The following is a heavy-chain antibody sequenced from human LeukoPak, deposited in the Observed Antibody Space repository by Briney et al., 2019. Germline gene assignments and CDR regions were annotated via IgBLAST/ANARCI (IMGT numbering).Heavy chain of an antibody. V-gene: IGHV3-30*02. Sequence: PGGSLRLSCAASGFTFSSYGMHWVRQAPGKGLEWVAFIRYDGSNKYYADSVKGRFTISRDNSKNTLYLQMNSLRAEDTAVYYCAKDYTFGGVIVPRYYFDYWGQGTLVTVSS. CDR2: IRYDGSNK. CDR1: GFTFSSYG. D-gene: IGHD3-16*02. J-gene: IGHJ4*02. CDR3: AKDYTFGGVIVPRYYFDY.